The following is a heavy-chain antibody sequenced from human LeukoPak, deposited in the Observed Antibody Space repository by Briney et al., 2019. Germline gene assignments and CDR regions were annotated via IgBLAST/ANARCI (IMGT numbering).Heavy chain of an antibody. CDR3: ARKNYDILTGYADAFDI. Sequence: PGGSLRLSCAASGFTFSSYSMNWVRQAPGKGLEWVSSICSSSSYIYYADSVKGRFTISRDNAKNSLYLQMNSLRAEDTAVYYCARKNYDILTGYADAFDIWGQGTMVTVSS. CDR2: ICSSSSYI. J-gene: IGHJ3*02. V-gene: IGHV3-21*01. D-gene: IGHD3-9*01. CDR1: GFTFSSYS.